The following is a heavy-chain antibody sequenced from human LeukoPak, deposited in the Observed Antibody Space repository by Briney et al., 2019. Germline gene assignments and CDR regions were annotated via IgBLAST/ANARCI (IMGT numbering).Heavy chain of an antibody. Sequence: GGSLRLSCAASGFTFSNYGMHWVRQAPGKGLVWVSRINTDGSSTNYADSVKGRFTISRDNAKNTLYLQMNSLRAEDTAVYYCLRGSIDYWGQGTLVTVSS. CDR1: GFTFSNYG. V-gene: IGHV3-74*01. J-gene: IGHJ4*02. D-gene: IGHD3-10*01. CDR2: INTDGSST. CDR3: LRGSIDY.